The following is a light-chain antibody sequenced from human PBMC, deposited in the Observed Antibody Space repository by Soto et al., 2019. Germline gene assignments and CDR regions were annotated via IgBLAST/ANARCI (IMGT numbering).Light chain of an antibody. CDR1: SSNIGAGYD. J-gene: IGLJ1*01. Sequence: QLVLTQPPSVSGAPGQRVTISCTGSSSNIGAGYDVHWYQQLPGTAPKLLIYANSNRPSGVPDRFSASKSGTSASLAITGLQAEDEADYDCQSYDSSLTLRVFGTGTKLTVL. CDR2: ANS. V-gene: IGLV1-40*01. CDR3: QSYDSSLTLRV.